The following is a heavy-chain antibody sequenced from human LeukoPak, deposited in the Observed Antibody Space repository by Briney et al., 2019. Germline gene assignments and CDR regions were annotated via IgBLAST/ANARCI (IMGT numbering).Heavy chain of an antibody. CDR3: VKDDYGDYGGFDY. Sequence: GGSLRLSCAASGFTFSSYAMSWVRQAPGKGLEWVSAISGSGGSTYYADSVKGRFTISRDSSKNTLDLQMNSLRAEDTAVYYCVKDDYGDYGGFDYWGQGTLVTVSS. D-gene: IGHD4-17*01. V-gene: IGHV3-23*01. CDR1: GFTFSSYA. J-gene: IGHJ4*02. CDR2: ISGSGGST.